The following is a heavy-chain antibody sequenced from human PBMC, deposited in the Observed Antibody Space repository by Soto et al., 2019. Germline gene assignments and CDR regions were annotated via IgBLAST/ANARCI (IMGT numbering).Heavy chain of an antibody. CDR1: GYTFTSYG. CDR2: ISAYNGNT. V-gene: IGHV1-18*01. J-gene: IGHJ6*02. CDR3: AGGVVRGAQYYYYYGMDV. Sequence: ASVKVSCKASGYTFTSYGISWVRQAPGQGLEWMGWISAYNGNTNYAQKLQGRVTMTTDTSTSTAYMELRSLRSDDTAVYYCAGGVVRGAQYYYYYGMDVWGQGTTVTVSS. D-gene: IGHD3-10*01.